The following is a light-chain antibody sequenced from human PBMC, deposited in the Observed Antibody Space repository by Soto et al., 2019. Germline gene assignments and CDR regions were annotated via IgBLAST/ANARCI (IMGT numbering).Light chain of an antibody. CDR2: DAS. V-gene: IGKV3-11*01. CDR3: QQRSDWPLT. J-gene: IGKJ4*01. CDR1: QGVSSY. Sequence: PGERAPLSCRASQGVSSYFAWYQQKPGKAPRLLIYDASTRAAGIPARFSGSGSGTDFTLTISSLEPEDFAVYYCQQRSDWPLTFGGGTKVEIK.